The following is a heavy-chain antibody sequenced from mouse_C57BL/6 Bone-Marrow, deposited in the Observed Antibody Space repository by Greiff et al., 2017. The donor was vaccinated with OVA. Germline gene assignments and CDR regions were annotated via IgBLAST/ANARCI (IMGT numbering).Heavy chain of an antibody. CDR1: GFSLTSYG. J-gene: IGHJ4*01. Sequence: VKVVESGPGLVQPSQSLSITCTVSGFSLTSYGVHWVRQSPGTGLEWLGVIWRGGSTDYNAAFMSRLSITKDNSKSQVFFKMNSLQSDDTAIYYCAKKGQATSMDYWGQGTSVTVSS. D-gene: IGHD3-2*02. V-gene: IGHV2-5*01. CDR2: IWRGGST. CDR3: AKKGQATSMDY.